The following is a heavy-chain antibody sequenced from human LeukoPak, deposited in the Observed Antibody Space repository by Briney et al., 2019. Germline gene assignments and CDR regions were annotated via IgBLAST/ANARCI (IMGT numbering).Heavy chain of an antibody. CDR2: IIPIFGTA. V-gene: IGHV1-69*13. D-gene: IGHD5-12*01. J-gene: IGHJ4*02. Sequence: SVRVSCKASGGTFSSYAISWVRQAPGQGLEWMGGIIPIFGTANYAQKFQGRVTITADESTSTAYMELSSLRSEDTAVYYCARRGYSGYDLGHYFDYWGQGTLVTVSS. CDR3: ARRGYSGYDLGHYFDY. CDR1: GGTFSSYA.